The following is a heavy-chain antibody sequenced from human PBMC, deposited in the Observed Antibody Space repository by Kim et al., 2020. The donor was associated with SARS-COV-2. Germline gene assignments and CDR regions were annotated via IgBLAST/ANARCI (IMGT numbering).Heavy chain of an antibody. CDR3: AKRGDSSGWYFDY. CDR2: ISASGGST. J-gene: IGHJ4*02. V-gene: IGHV3-23*01. D-gene: IGHD6-19*01. CDR1: GFTFNSYA. Sequence: GGSLRLSCAASGFTFNSYAMNWVRQAPGKGLEWVSGISASGGSTFYADSVKGRFTISRDKSKNTLSLQMNSLRAEDTAVYYCAKRGDSSGWYFDYWGQGTLVTVSS.